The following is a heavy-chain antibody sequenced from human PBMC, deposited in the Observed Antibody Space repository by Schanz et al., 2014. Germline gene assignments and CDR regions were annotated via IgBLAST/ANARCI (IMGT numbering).Heavy chain of an antibody. J-gene: IGHJ1*01. D-gene: IGHD6-13*01. V-gene: IGHV3-30*09. CDR2: ISYDGSNK. Sequence: QVQLVESGGGVVRPGRSLRLSCAASRFTFSSYTMHWVRQAPGKGLEWVALISYDGSNKYYADSVKGRFAISRENSKNTMFLQMSSLRPEDTAVYYCATGRAASNFGSEYFLYWGQGTLVTVSS. CDR3: ATGRAASNFGSEYFLY. CDR1: RFTFSSYT.